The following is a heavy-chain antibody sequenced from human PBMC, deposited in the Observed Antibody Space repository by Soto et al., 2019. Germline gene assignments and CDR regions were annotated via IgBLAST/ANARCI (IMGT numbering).Heavy chain of an antibody. Sequence: PTRDRNRQALTKTCALGGRSLINDEVAVHWIRQPTGKALEWLASIYLDDDKRYSPSLKNRLTITKDTSKNQVVLTMTNMDPVDTATYCCTQSPCYGDKLDYWGEGTLVTVSS. V-gene: IGHV2-5*02. CDR1: GRSLINDEVA. CDR2: IYLDDDK. CDR3: TQSPCYGDKLDY. J-gene: IGHJ4*02. D-gene: IGHD2-21*01.